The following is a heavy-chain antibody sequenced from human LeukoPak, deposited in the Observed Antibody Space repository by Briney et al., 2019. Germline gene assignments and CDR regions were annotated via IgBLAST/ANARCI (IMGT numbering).Heavy chain of an antibody. CDR2: LSGSGGTT. J-gene: IGHJ4*02. CDR3: ARAMMVVANLWGVYDY. Sequence: GGSLRLSCVASGFSFSSYSMNWVRQAPGKGLEWVSGLSGSGGTTYYADSVKGRFTISRDNSKNTLYLQMDSLRAEDTAVYFCARAMMVVANLWGVYDYWGQGTLVTVSS. D-gene: IGHD3-22*01. CDR1: GFSFSSYS. V-gene: IGHV3-23*01.